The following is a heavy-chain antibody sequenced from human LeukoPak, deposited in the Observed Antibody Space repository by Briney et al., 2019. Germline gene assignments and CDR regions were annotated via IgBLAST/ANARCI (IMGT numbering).Heavy chain of an antibody. CDR3: ARDLGSYARLLFDY. Sequence: PGGSLRLSCAASGFTFSSFEMNWVRQAPGKGLEWVSYVSSSGSTMYYADSVKGRFTISRDNAKNSLYLQMNSLRAEDTAVYYCARDLGSYARLLFDYWGQGTLVTVSS. D-gene: IGHD3-16*01. V-gene: IGHV3-48*03. CDR2: VSSSGSTM. CDR1: GFTFSSFE. J-gene: IGHJ4*02.